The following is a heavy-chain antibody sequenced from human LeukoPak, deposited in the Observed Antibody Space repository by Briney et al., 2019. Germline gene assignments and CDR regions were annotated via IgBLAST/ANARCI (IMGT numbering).Heavy chain of an antibody. CDR1: GFTFSSYW. J-gene: IGHJ4*02. CDR2: INSDGSST. CDR3: ARDTMHYYGDSDFDY. D-gene: IGHD4-17*01. V-gene: IGHV3-74*01. Sequence: SGGSLRLSCAASGFTFSSYWMHWVRQVPGKGLVWVSRINSDGSSTSYADSVKGRFTISRDNAKNTLYLQMNSLRAEDTAEYYCARDTMHYYGDSDFDYWGQGTLVSVSS.